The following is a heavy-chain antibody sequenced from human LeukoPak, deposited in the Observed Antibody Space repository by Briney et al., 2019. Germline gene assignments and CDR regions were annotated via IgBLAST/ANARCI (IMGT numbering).Heavy chain of an antibody. CDR3: ARGGCSSTSCPYYYYGMDV. J-gene: IGHJ6*02. Sequence: GGSLRLSCAASGFTFSSYDMHWVRQATGKGLEWVSAIGTAGDTYYPGSVKGRFTISRENAKNSLYLQMNSLRAGDTAVYYCARGGCSSTSCPYYYYGMDVWGQGTTVTVPS. CDR1: GFTFSSYD. CDR2: IGTAGDT. V-gene: IGHV3-13*01. D-gene: IGHD2-2*01.